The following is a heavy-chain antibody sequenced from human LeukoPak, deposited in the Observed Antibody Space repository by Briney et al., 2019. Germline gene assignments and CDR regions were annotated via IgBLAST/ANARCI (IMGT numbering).Heavy chain of an antibody. CDR3: VRDMGYYDKV. J-gene: IGHJ4*02. Sequence: GGSLRLSCAASGFTFDDYAMHWVRQAPGKGLEWVSGISWNSGSIGYADSVKGRFTISRDNAKNTLYLQMNSLRAEDTAVYYCVRDMGYYDKVWGQGTLVTVSS. V-gene: IGHV3-9*01. D-gene: IGHD3-22*01. CDR2: ISWNSGSI. CDR1: GFTFDDYA.